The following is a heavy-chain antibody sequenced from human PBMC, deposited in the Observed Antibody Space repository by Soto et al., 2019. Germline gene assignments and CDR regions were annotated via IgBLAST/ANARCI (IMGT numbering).Heavy chain of an antibody. CDR1: GYTFTGYY. J-gene: IGHJ6*02. Sequence: GASVKVSCKASGYTFTGYYMHWVRQAPGQGLEWMGWINPNSGGTNYAQKFQGWVTMTRDTSISTAYMELSRLRSDDTAVYYCARERGLSTLYYYYGMDVWGQGTTVTV. CDR2: INPNSGGT. D-gene: IGHD6-19*01. V-gene: IGHV1-2*04. CDR3: ARERGLSTLYYYYGMDV.